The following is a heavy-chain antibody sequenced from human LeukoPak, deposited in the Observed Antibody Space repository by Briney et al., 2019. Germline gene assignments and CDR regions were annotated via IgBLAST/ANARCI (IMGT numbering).Heavy chain of an antibody. Sequence: VASVKVSCKVSGYTLTELSMHWVRQAPGKGLEWMGGFDPEDGETIYAQKFQGRVTMTEDTSTDTAYMELSSLRSEDTAVYYCATDLLWFGELLSDYWGQGTLVTVSS. J-gene: IGHJ4*02. CDR3: ATDLLWFGELLSDY. V-gene: IGHV1-24*01. CDR1: GYTLTELS. D-gene: IGHD3-10*01. CDR2: FDPEDGET.